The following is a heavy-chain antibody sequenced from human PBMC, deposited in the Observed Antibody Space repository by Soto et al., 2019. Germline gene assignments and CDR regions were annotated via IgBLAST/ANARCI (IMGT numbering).Heavy chain of an antibody. D-gene: IGHD2-15*01. CDR3: AGVIAASPLGY. CDR2: IYHSGST. V-gene: IGHV4-30-2*01. Sequence: QLQLQESGSGLVKPSQTLSITCAVSGGSISSGGYSWSWIRQPPWKGLEWIGYIYHSGSTYYNPSLKSRVTISVDRSKNQFSLRLSSVTAADTAVYYCAGVIAASPLGYWGHGTQVTVSS. CDR1: GGSISSGGYS. J-gene: IGHJ4*01.